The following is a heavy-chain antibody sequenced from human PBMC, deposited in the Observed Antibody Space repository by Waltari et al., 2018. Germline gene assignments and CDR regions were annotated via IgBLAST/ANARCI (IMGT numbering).Heavy chain of an antibody. CDR1: GFTFSSHW. V-gene: IGHV3-74*01. D-gene: IGHD3-22*01. CDR3: VRDSSGTY. J-gene: IGHJ4*02. Sequence: EVQLVESGGGLVQPGGSLRLACAASGFTFSSHWMYWVRQNPGKGLVWVSGINSDGSSTSYADSVKGRVTISRDNAKNTLYLQMNSLRAEDTAVYYCVRDSSGTYWGQGTQVTVSS. CDR2: INSDGSST.